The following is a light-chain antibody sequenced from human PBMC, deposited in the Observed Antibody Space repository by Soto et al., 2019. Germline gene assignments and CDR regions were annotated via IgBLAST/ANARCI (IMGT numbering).Light chain of an antibody. CDR2: SNN. V-gene: IGLV1-44*01. Sequence: QSVLTQPRSASGTPGQRVTISCSGSSXNIRSNAVNWYQQLPGTAPKLLIYSNNQRPSGVPDRFSGSKSGTSASLAISGLQSEDEADYYCAAWDDSLNGYVFATGTKVTFL. CDR3: AAWDDSLNGYV. J-gene: IGLJ1*01. CDR1: SXNIRSNA.